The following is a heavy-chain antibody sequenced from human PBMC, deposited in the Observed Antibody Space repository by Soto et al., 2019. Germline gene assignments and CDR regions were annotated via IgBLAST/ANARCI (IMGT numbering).Heavy chain of an antibody. CDR2: ITWDGYSI. CDR1: GFTFDDHV. J-gene: IGHJ6*02. Sequence: VQLVESGGGFVHPGGSLRLSCVASGFTFDDHVMHWVRQVPGKGLEWVGHITWDGYSIGYGGSVRGRFTISRDNAKDTLYLQMHSLRPEDTALYYCARSWSGSTSGRVDVWGQGATVTVSS. CDR3: ARSWSGSTSGRVDV. D-gene: IGHD3-3*01. V-gene: IGHV3-9*01.